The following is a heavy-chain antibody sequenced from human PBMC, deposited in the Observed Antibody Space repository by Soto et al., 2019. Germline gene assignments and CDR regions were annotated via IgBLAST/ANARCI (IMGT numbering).Heavy chain of an antibody. Sequence: GGSLRLSCTASGFTFGDYAMSWFRQAPGKGLEWVGFIRSKAYGGTTEYAASVKGRFTISRDDSKSIAYLQMNSLKTEDTAVYYCTREGEDFCSGGSCYFDYWGQGTLVTVSS. CDR2: IRSKAYGGTT. CDR1: GFTFGDYA. J-gene: IGHJ4*02. V-gene: IGHV3-49*03. CDR3: TREGEDFCSGGSCYFDY. D-gene: IGHD2-15*01.